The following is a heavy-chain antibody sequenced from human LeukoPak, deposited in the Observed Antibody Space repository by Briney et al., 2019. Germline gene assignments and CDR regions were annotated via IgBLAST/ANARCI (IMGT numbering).Heavy chain of an antibody. Sequence: PGGSLRLSCAASGFTFSSYAMSWVRQAPGKGLEWVSAIGGRGESTFYADSVKGRFTISRDNSKSTVYLQMNSLRTEDTAGYYCAKDRVSPGFNWFDPWGQGTLVTVSS. J-gene: IGHJ5*02. CDR1: GFTFSSYA. D-gene: IGHD3-16*01. CDR2: IGGRGEST. V-gene: IGHV3-23*01. CDR3: AKDRVSPGFNWFDP.